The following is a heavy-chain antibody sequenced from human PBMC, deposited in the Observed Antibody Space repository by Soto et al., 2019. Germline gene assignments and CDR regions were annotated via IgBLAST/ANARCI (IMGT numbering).Heavy chain of an antibody. V-gene: IGHV4-39*01. Sequence: SETLSLTCTVSGGSISSSSYYWGWIRQPPGKSLEWIGSVYYRGTTHYRPSLKSRVTMSVDTSKNQFSLKLTSLTAADTAVYYCATTADHWGQGTLVTVSS. CDR1: GGSISSSSYY. CDR3: ATTADH. D-gene: IGHD2-21*02. CDR2: VYYRGTT. J-gene: IGHJ4*02.